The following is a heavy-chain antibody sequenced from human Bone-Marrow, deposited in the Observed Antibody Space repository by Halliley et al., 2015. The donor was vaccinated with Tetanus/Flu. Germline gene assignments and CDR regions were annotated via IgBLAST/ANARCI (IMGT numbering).Heavy chain of an antibody. J-gene: IGHJ3*02. Sequence: QLVQPGAEVREPGESLKISCKGSGYTFASFWIGWVRQMPGKGLEWMGIIYPGDSHTRYSPSFQGQVTISADKSISTAYLQWSRLKASDTAMHYGARRPGTMMDAFDIWGQGTIVTVSS. CDR3: ARRPGTMMDAFDI. V-gene: IGHV5-51*01. CDR1: GYTFASFW. D-gene: IGHD3-22*01. CDR2: IYPGDSHT.